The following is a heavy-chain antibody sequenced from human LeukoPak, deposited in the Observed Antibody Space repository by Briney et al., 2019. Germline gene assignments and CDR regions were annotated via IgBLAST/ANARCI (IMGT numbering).Heavy chain of an antibody. CDR3: ARAKYDSSGYPSFDY. J-gene: IGHJ4*02. CDR1: GFTFSSYW. CDR2: IKQDGSEK. V-gene: IGHV3-7*01. D-gene: IGHD3-22*01. Sequence: PGGSLRLSCAASGFTFSSYWMSWVRQAPGKGLEWVANIKQDGSEKYYVDSVKGRFTISRDNAKNSLYLQMNSLRAEDTAVYYCARAKYDSSGYPSFDYWGQGTLVTVSS.